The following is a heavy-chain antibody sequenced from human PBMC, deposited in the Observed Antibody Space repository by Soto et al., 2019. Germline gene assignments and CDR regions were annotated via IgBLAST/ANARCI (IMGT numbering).Heavy chain of an antibody. D-gene: IGHD6-13*01. Sequence: ASVKVSCKASGYTFTGYYMHWMRQAPGQGLEWMGWINPNSGGTNYAQKFQGWVTMTRDTSISTAYMELSRLRSDDTAVYYCARGKRELVQTWFDPWGQGTLVTVSS. CDR3: ARGKRELVQTWFDP. J-gene: IGHJ5*02. CDR2: INPNSGGT. V-gene: IGHV1-2*04. CDR1: GYTFTGYY.